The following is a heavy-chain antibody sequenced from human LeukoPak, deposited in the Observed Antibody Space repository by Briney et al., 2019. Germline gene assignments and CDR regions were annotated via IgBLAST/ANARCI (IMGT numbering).Heavy chain of an antibody. CDR1: GGSFSGYY. CDR2: INHSGST. CDR3: ARRQYSGYDSGFDY. J-gene: IGHJ4*02. V-gene: IGHV4-34*01. Sequence: SETLSLTCAVYGGSFSGYYWSWIRQPPGKGLEWIGEINHSGSTNYNPSLKSRVIISEDTSKNQFSLKLSSVTAADTAVYYCARRQYSGYDSGFDYWGQGTLVTVSS. D-gene: IGHD5-12*01.